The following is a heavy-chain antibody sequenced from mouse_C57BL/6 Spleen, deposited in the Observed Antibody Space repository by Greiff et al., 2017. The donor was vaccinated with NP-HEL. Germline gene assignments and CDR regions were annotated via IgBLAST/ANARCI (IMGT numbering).Heavy chain of an antibody. V-gene: IGHV5-17*01. CDR1: GFTFSDYG. CDR3: ARSGRAWFAY. Sequence: EVKLVESGGGLVKPGGSLKLSCAASGFTFSDYGMHWVRQAPEKGLEWVAYISSGSSTIYYADTVKGRFTIARDNAKNTLFLQMTSRRSEDTAMYYCARSGRAWFAYWGQGTLVTVSA. J-gene: IGHJ3*01. CDR2: ISSGSSTI.